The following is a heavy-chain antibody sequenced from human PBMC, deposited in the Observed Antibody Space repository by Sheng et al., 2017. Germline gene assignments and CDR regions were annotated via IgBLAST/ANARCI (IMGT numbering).Heavy chain of an antibody. J-gene: IGHJ6*02. CDR2: INHSGST. Sequence: QVQLQQWGAGLLKPSETLSLTCAVYGGSFSGYYWSWIRQPPGKGLEWIGEINHSGSTNYNPSLKSRVTISVDTSKNQFSLKLSSVTAADTAVYFCARVVPAAYYYYGVDVWGQGPRSPSP. V-gene: IGHV4-34*01. CDR1: GGSFSGYY. CDR3: ARVVPAAYYYYGVDV. D-gene: IGHD2-2*01.